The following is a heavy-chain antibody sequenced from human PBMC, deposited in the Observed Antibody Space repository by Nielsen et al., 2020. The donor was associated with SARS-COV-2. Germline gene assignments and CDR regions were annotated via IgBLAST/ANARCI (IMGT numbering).Heavy chain of an antibody. Sequence: SETLSLTCAVFGGSVNTHAWWSWVRQAPGKGLEWIGEVYHSGATNYNPSLRSRVTLSMDKSRNQISLKLTSVTAADTAVYYCARGVTDITLTVVVMTGASYFFDSWGQGNLVTVSS. J-gene: IGHJ4*02. CDR2: VYHSGAT. V-gene: IGHV4-4*02. CDR3: ARGVTDITLTVVVMTGASYFFDS. D-gene: IGHD3-22*01. CDR1: GGSVNTHAW.